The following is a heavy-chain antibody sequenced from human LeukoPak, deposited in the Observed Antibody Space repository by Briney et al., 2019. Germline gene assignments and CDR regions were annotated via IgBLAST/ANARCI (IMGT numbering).Heavy chain of an antibody. J-gene: IGHJ3*02. CDR1: GGTFSSFA. V-gene: IGHV1-69*13. CDR2: IIPLIGTE. CDR3: TRGNALDI. Sequence: GASVKVSCKASGGTFSSFAINWVRQAPGQGLEWVGGIIPLIGTENYTQKLYGRVTITADESTTTAFMELSSLRSEDTAMYYCTRGNALDIWGQGTMVTVSS.